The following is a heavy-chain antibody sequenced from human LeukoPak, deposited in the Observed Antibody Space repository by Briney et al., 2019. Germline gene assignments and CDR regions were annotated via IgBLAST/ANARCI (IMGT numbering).Heavy chain of an antibody. J-gene: IGHJ6*02. CDR3: TTGPSGYSSGWYGDYYYGMDV. V-gene: IGHV3-72*01. CDR2: IKNKADSYTT. D-gene: IGHD6-19*01. CDR1: GFIFSGHY. Sequence: GGSLRLSCAASGFIFSGHYMGWVRQAPGKGLEWVGRIKNKADSYTTDYAASVKGRFSISRDDSKNSLYLQMNSLKTEDTAVYYCTTGPSGYSSGWYGDYYYGMDVWGQGTTVTVSS.